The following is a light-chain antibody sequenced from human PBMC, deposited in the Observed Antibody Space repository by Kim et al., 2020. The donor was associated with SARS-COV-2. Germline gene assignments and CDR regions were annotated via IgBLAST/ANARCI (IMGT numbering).Light chain of an antibody. CDR3: CSLAARSTSWV. CDR1: SSDVGRYNL. Sequence: QSITISCTATSSDVGRYNLVSWYQQFPGKAPKVMIFGVSKRPSGVSDRFSGSKSGNTASLTISGLQAEDEADYYCCSLAARSTSWVFGGGTQLTVL. J-gene: IGLJ3*02. V-gene: IGLV2-23*02. CDR2: GVS.